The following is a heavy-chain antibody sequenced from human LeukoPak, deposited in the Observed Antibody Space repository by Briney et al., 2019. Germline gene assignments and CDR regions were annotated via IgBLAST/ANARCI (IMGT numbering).Heavy chain of an antibody. Sequence: GGSLRLSCAASGFTFSSYAMHWVRQAPGKGLEWVAVISYDGSNKYYADSVKGRFTISRDNSKNTLYLQMNSLRAEDTAVYYCARDGYSGYEFEYYFDYWGQGTLVTVSS. CDR2: ISYDGSNK. CDR3: ARDGYSGYEFEYYFDY. D-gene: IGHD5-12*01. V-gene: IGHV3-30*04. J-gene: IGHJ4*02. CDR1: GFTFSSYA.